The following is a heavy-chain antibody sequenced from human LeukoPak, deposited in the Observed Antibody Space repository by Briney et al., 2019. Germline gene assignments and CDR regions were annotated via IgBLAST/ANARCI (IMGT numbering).Heavy chain of an antibody. CDR3: ASDYWEPAH. D-gene: IGHD1-14*01. CDR2: VKGDETTT. CDR1: GFTFSSYA. Sequence: PGGSLRLSCAASGFTFSSYAMSWVRQAPGKGLVWVSRVKGDETTTGYADSVKGRFTISRDNAKNTLYLQMHSLRVEDTAVYYCASDYWEPAHWGQGTLVTVSS. J-gene: IGHJ4*02. V-gene: IGHV3-74*01.